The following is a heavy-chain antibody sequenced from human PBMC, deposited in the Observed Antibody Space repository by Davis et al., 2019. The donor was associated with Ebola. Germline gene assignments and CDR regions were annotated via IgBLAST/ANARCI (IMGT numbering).Heavy chain of an antibody. J-gene: IGHJ3*02. Sequence: PGGSLRLSCKGSGYNFTSYWIGWVRQMPGKGLEWMGIIYPGDSDTRYSPSFQGQVTISADKSISTAYLQWSSLKASDTAMYYCARPVVPAALSAAYDAFDIWGQGTMVTVSS. D-gene: IGHD2-2*01. CDR2: IYPGDSDT. CDR3: ARPVVPAALSAAYDAFDI. V-gene: IGHV5-51*01. CDR1: GYNFTSYW.